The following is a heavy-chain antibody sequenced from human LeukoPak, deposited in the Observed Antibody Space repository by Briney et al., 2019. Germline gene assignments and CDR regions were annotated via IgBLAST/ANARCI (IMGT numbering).Heavy chain of an antibody. J-gene: IGHJ4*02. D-gene: IGHD1-14*01. V-gene: IGHV4-61*05. CDR2: IYYSGST. CDR1: GGSISSSSYY. Sequence: SETLSLTCTVSGGSISSSSYYWGWIRQPPGKGLERIGYIYYSGSTNYNPSLKSRVTISVDTSKNQFSLKLSSVTAADTAVYYCARAEIRTPYFDYWGQGTLVTVSS. CDR3: ARAEIRTPYFDY.